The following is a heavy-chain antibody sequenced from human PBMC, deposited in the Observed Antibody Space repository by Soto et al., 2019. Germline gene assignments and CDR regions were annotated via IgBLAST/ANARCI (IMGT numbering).Heavy chain of an antibody. CDR2: INHSGST. Sequence: ETLSLTCAVDGGCLSGYYWGWIRQPPGKGLEWIGEINHSGSTNYNPSLKSRVTISVDTSKNQFSLKLSSVTAADTAVYYCARCPHWSSTSCYFFYWFDPWGQGTLVTVSS. D-gene: IGHD2-2*01. CDR1: GGCLSGYY. CDR3: ARCPHWSSTSCYFFYWFDP. V-gene: IGHV4-34*01. J-gene: IGHJ5*02.